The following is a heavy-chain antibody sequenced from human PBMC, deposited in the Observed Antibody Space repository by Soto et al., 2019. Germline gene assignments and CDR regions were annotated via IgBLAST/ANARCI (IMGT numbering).Heavy chain of an antibody. CDR3: AKEYPDILTGYYPDY. CDR2: ISGSGGST. V-gene: IGHV3-23*01. J-gene: IGHJ4*02. CDR1: GFTFSIYA. D-gene: IGHD3-9*01. Sequence: GSLRLSCAASGFTFSIYAMSWVRQAPGTGLEWVPAISGSGGSTYYADSVKGRFTISSDNSKNTLYLQMNSLRAEDTAVYYCAKEYPDILTGYYPDYWGQGTLVTVSS.